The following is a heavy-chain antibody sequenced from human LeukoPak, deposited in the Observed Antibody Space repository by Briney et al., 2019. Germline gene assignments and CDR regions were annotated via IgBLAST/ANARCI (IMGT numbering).Heavy chain of an antibody. CDR1: GFTFSSYW. Sequence: GGSLRLSCAASGFTFSSYWMSWVRQAPGKGLEWVANIKQDGSEKYYVDSVKGRFTISRDNARNSLYLQMNSLRAEDTAVYYCARDRHRGVIPTAVVYYYGMDVWGQGTTVTVSS. CDR2: IKQDGSEK. CDR3: ARDRHRGVIPTAVVYYYGMDV. J-gene: IGHJ6*02. D-gene: IGHD3-10*01. V-gene: IGHV3-7*01.